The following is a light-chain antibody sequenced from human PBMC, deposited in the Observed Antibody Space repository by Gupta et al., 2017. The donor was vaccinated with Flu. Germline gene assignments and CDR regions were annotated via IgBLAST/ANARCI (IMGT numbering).Light chain of an antibody. CDR3: SSYTSSSSVV. V-gene: IGLV2-14*01. Sequence: QSALTQPASVSGSPGQSLPISCPGTSSDVGGYNYVSWYQQHPGKAPKLMIYEVSNRPSGVSNRFSGSKSGNTASLTISGLQAEDEADYYCSSYTSSSSVVFGGGTKLTVL. J-gene: IGLJ2*01. CDR1: SSDVGGYNY. CDR2: EVS.